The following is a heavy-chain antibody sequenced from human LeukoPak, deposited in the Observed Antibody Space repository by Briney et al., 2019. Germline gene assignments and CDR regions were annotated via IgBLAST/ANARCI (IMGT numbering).Heavy chain of an antibody. D-gene: IGHD6-6*01. V-gene: IGHV3-23*01. CDR2: ISGSGGST. CDR1: GFTFRNCG. Sequence: PGGSLRLSCAASGFTFRNCGMSWVRQAPGKGLEWVSAISGSGGSTYNADSVKGRFTISRDNSKNTLYLQMNSLRAEDTAVYYCARAVGVWRMAFDIWGQGTMVTVSS. CDR3: ARAVGVWRMAFDI. J-gene: IGHJ3*02.